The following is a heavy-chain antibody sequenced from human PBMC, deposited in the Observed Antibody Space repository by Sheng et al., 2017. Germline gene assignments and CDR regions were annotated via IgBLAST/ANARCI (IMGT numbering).Heavy chain of an antibody. CDR2: IYYSGST. CDR1: GDSIRSSSYY. V-gene: IGHV4-39*07. Sequence: QLQLQESGPGLVKPSETLSLTCTVSGDSIRSSSYYWGWIRQPPGKGLEWIGSIYYSGSTLYNPSLKSRVTISVDTSKNQFSLKLRSVTAADTAVYYCARAGTTVVTPSFDYWGQGTLVTVSS. J-gene: IGHJ4*02. D-gene: IGHD2-21*02. CDR3: ARAGTTVVTPSFDY.